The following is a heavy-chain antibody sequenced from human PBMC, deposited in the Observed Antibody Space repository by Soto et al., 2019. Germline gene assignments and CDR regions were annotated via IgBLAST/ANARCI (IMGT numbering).Heavy chain of an antibody. V-gene: IGHV3-49*03. CDR1: GFTFGDYA. Sequence: PGGSLRLSCTASGFTFGDYAMSWFRQAPGKGLEWVGFIRSKAYGGTTEYAASVKGRFTISRDDSKSIAYLQMNSLKTEDTAVYYCTRDEGGYSYGYEVVGMDVWGQGTTVTVSS. CDR2: IRSKAYGGTT. J-gene: IGHJ6*02. D-gene: IGHD5-18*01. CDR3: TRDEGGYSYGYEVVGMDV.